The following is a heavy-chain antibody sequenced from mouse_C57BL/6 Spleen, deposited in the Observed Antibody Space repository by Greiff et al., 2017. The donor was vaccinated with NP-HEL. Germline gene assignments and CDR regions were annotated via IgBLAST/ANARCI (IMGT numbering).Heavy chain of an antibody. CDR1: GYTFTDYN. Sequence: EVQLQQSGPELVKPGASVKIPCKASGYTFTDYNMDWVKQSHGKSLEWIGDINPNNGGTIYNQKFKGKATLTVDKSSSTAYMELRSLTSEDTAVYYCERRYYGSNYAMDYWGQGTSVTVSS. D-gene: IGHD1-1*01. CDR2: INPNNGGT. CDR3: ERRYYGSNYAMDY. V-gene: IGHV1-18*01. J-gene: IGHJ4*01.